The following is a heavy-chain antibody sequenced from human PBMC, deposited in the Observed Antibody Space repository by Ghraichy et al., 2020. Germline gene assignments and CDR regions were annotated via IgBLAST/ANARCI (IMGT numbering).Heavy chain of an antibody. CDR1: GYTFTSYA. V-gene: IGHV1-3*01. CDR3: ARDFQLLWFGELSWFYDY. J-gene: IGHJ4*02. D-gene: IGHD3-10*01. Sequence: ASVKVSCKASGYTFTSYAMHWVRQAPGQRLEWMGWINAGNGNTKYSQKFQGRVTITRDTSASTAYMELSSLRSEDTAVYYCARDFQLLWFGELSWFYDYWGQGTLVTVSS. CDR2: INAGNGNT.